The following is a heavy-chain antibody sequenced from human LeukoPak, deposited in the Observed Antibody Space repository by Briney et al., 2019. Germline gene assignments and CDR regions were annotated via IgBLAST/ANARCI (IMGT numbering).Heavy chain of an antibody. CDR2: IIPIFGTA. V-gene: IGHV1-69*01. Sequence: GSSVKVSCKASGGTFSSYAISWVRQAPGQGLEWMGGIIPIFGTANYAQKFQGRVTITADESTSTAYMELSSLRSEDMAVYYCATNYYGSGSYSYWGQGTLVTVSS. CDR3: ATNYYGSGSYSY. D-gene: IGHD3-10*01. J-gene: IGHJ4*02. CDR1: GGTFSSYA.